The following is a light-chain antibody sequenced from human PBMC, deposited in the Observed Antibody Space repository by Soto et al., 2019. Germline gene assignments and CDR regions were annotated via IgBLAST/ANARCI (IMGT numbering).Light chain of an antibody. CDR3: SSYTSSSTRVV. CDR2: EVS. J-gene: IGLJ2*01. V-gene: IGLV2-14*01. CDR1: SSDVGGYNY. Sequence: QSVLTQPASVSGSPGQSITISCTGTSSDVGGYNYVSWYQQHPGKAPKLMIYEVSNRPSGVSNRFSGSKSGNTASLTISGLQAEDEADYYWSSYTSSSTRVVFGGGTKLTVL.